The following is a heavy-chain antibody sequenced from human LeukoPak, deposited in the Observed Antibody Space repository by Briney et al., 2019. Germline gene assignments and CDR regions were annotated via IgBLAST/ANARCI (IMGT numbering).Heavy chain of an antibody. V-gene: IGHV4-31*03. Sequence: SQTLSLTCTVSGGSISSGGYYWSWIRQHPGKGLEWIGYIYYSGSTYYNPPLKSRVTISVDTSKNQFSLKLSSVTAADTAVYYCASERDGYNQGLDYWGQGTLVTVSS. D-gene: IGHD5-24*01. J-gene: IGHJ4*02. CDR3: ASERDGYNQGLDY. CDR1: GGSISSGGYY. CDR2: IYYSGST.